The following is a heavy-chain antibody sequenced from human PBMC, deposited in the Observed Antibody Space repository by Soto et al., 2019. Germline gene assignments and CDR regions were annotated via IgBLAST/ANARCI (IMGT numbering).Heavy chain of an antibody. D-gene: IGHD2-21*02. V-gene: IGHV4-34*01. J-gene: IGHJ2*01. CDR3: ARSVVVVTVGRYFDL. Sequence: QVQLQQWGAGLLKPSETLSLTCAVYGGSFSGYYWSWIRQPPGKGLEWIGEINHSGSTNYNPSLKSRVTISVDTSKNQFSLKLSSVTAADTAMYYCARSVVVVTVGRYFDLWGRGTLVTVSS. CDR2: INHSGST. CDR1: GGSFSGYY.